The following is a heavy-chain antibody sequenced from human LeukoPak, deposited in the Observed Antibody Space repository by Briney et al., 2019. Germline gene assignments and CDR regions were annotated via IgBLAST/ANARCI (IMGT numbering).Heavy chain of an antibody. CDR3: ARETIPLSVPDGSGSYYYYYYMDV. CDR2: IGSSGDFI. CDR1: GFTCSDYS. V-gene: IGHV3-21*01. Sequence: GGSLRLSYAASGFTCSDYSLNWVRQAPGKGLEWVSSIGSSGDFIYYADSVKGRFTISRDNAKKSLFLEMNSLRAEDTALYFCARETIPLSVPDGSGSYYYYYYMDVWGKGTTVTVSS. D-gene: IGHD3-22*01. J-gene: IGHJ6*03.